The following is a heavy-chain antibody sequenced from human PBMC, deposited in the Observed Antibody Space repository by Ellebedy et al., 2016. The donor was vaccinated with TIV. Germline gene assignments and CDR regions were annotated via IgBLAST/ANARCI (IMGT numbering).Heavy chain of an antibody. J-gene: IGHJ3*02. CDR3: ARDLRVGATLRHDAFDI. CDR1: GGSISSGSYY. V-gene: IGHV4-61*02. D-gene: IGHD1-26*01. Sequence: SETLSLTXTVSGGSISSGSYYWSWIRQPAGKGLEWIGRIYTSGNTNYNPSLKSRVTMSVDTSKNQFSLKLSSVTAADTAVYYCARDLRVGATLRHDAFDIWGQGTLVTVSS. CDR2: IYTSGNT.